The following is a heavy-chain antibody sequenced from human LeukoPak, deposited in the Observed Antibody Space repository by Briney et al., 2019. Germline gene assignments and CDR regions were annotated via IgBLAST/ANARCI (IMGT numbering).Heavy chain of an antibody. Sequence: ASVKVSCKASGYTFTSYGTSWVRQAPGQGLEWMGWISAYNGNTNYAQKLQGRVTMTTDTSTSTAYMELRSLRSDDTAVYYCARGLAYYYDSSGYYGRWFDPWGQGTLVTVSS. CDR2: ISAYNGNT. D-gene: IGHD3-22*01. CDR1: GYTFTSYG. CDR3: ARGLAYYYDSSGYYGRWFDP. V-gene: IGHV1-18*01. J-gene: IGHJ5*02.